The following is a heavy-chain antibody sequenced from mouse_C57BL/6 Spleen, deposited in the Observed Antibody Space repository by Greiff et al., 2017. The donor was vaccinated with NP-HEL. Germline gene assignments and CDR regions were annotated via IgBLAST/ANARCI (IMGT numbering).Heavy chain of an antibody. D-gene: IGHD2-4*01. CDR1: GFTFSDYG. CDR3: ARHDYEEIDY. Sequence: EVMLVESGGGLVKPGGSLKLSCAASGFTFSDYGMHWVRQAPEKGLEWVAYISSGSSTINYADTVKGRFTISRDNAKNTLFLQMTSLRSEDTAMYYCARHDYEEIDYWGQGTTLTVSS. V-gene: IGHV5-17*01. CDR2: ISSGSSTI. J-gene: IGHJ2*01.